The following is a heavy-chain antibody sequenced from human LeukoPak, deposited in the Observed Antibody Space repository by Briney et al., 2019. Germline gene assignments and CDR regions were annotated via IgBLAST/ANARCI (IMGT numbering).Heavy chain of an antibody. V-gene: IGHV3-48*03. CDR3: ARVVYSSGWSYFDY. J-gene: IGHJ4*02. Sequence: PGGSLRLSCAASGFTFSSYDMNWVRQAPGQGLEWVSYISRGGSTIYYAVTVKGRFSISRDNTNNSLYLLMISLRAEDASVYFCARVVYSSGWSYFDYWGQGTLVTVSS. CDR1: GFTFSSYD. CDR2: ISRGGSTI. D-gene: IGHD6-19*01.